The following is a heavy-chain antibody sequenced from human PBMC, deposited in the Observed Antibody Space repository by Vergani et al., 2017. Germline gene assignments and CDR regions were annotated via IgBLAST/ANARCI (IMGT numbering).Heavy chain of an antibody. D-gene: IGHD3-3*01. CDR2: IIPILGIA. CDR1: GGTFSSYA. Sequence: QVQLVQSGAEVKKPGSSVKVSCKASGGTFSSYAISWVRQAPGQGLEWMGRIIPILGIANYAQKFQGRVTITADKSTSTAYMELSSLRSDDTAVYYCAREGAYYDFWSGGPLDYWGQGTLVTVSS. J-gene: IGHJ4*02. CDR3: AREGAYYDFWSGGPLDY. V-gene: IGHV1-69*04.